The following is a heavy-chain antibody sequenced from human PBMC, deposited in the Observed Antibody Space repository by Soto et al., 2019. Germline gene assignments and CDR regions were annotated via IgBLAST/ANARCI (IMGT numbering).Heavy chain of an antibody. J-gene: IGHJ3*02. CDR1: GGSISSYY. V-gene: IGHV4-59*01. D-gene: IGHD3-10*01. CDR2: IYYSGST. CDR3: ARDGVARVRGVIAFDI. Sequence: PSETLSLTCTVSGGSISSYYWSWIRQPPGKGLEWIGYIYYSGSTNYNPSLKSRVTISVDTSKNQFSLKLSSVTAADTAVYYCARDGVARVRGVIAFDIRGQGTMVTVSS.